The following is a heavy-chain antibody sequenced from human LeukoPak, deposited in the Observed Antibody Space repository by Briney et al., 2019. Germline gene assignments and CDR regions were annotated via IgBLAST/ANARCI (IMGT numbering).Heavy chain of an antibody. CDR2: ISSSSSYI. CDR3: ARAEAGATLYYFDY. CDR1: GFTFSSYI. D-gene: IGHD1-26*01. J-gene: IGHJ4*02. V-gene: IGHV3-21*01. Sequence: GGSLRLSCAASGFTFSSYIMNWVRQAPGKGLEWVSSISSSSSYIYYADSVKGRFTISRDNAKNSLYLQMNSLRAEDTAVYYCARAEAGATLYYFDYWGQGTLVTVSS.